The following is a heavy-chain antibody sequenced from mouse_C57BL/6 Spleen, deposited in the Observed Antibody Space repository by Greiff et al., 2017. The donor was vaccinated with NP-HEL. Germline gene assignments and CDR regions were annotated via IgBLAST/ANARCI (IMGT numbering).Heavy chain of an antibody. CDR1: GFNIKDDY. Sequence: EVQLQESGAELVRPGASVKLSCTASGFNIKDDYMHWVKQRPEQGLEWIGWIDPENGDTEYASKFQGKATITADTSSNTAYLQLSSLTSEDTAVYYCTATYYRNSPYWYFDDWGKGTTVTVSS. CDR2: IDPENGDT. V-gene: IGHV14-4*01. D-gene: IGHD2-10*01. J-gene: IGHJ1*03. CDR3: TATYYRNSPYWYFDD.